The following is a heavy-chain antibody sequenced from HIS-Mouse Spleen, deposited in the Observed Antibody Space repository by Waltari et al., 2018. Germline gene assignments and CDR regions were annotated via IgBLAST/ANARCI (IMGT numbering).Heavy chain of an antibody. CDR2: ISSSSSYI. CDR3: ARDQGGPAGYYGMDV. J-gene: IGHJ6*02. Sequence: CAASGFTFSSYSMNWVRQAPGKGLEWVSSISSSSSYIYYADSVKGRFTISRDNAKNSLYLQMNSLRAEDTAVYYCARDQGGPAGYYGMDVWGQGTTVTVSS. D-gene: IGHD6-25*01. V-gene: IGHV3-21*01. CDR1: GFTFSSYS.